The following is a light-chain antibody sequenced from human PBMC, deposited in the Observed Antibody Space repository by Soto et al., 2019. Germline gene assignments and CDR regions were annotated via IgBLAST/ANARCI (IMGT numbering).Light chain of an antibody. Sequence: ELVGTQYPATLSLSPGDGATLSCRASQSVSSSYLAWYQQKPGQAPRLLIYGASSRATGIPDRFSGSGSGTDFTLTISDVEPEDFAVYYCHQRQSWPRTFGQGTKVDFK. V-gene: IGKV3D-20*02. CDR3: HQRQSWPRT. CDR2: GAS. J-gene: IGKJ1*01. CDR1: QSVSSSY.